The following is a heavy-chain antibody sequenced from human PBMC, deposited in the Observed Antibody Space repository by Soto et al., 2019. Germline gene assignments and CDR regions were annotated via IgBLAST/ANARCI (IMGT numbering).Heavy chain of an antibody. J-gene: IGHJ4*02. CDR2: IKSKTDGGTT. CDR1: GFTFSNAG. Sequence: GGSLRLSCAASGFTFSNAGMSWVRKAPGKGLEWVGRIKSKTDGGTTDYAAPVKGRFTISRDDSKNTLYLQMNSLKTDDTAVYYCAKQAPYYYDSRTGWGQGT. V-gene: IGHV3-15*01. D-gene: IGHD3-22*01. CDR3: AKQAPYYYDSRTG.